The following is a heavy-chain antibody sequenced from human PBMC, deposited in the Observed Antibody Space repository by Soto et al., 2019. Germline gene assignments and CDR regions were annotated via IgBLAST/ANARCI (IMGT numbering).Heavy chain of an antibody. J-gene: IGHJ4*02. V-gene: IGHV1-18*04. CDR3: ARDWSRYYDNIGLIWFY. Sequence: QIQLVQSGGEVKKPGASVKVSCKASGYTFRSYGISWVRQAPGQGLEWVGWISAYNGDTHYAPKFQARITLTTETSTDTAYMELRSLRLDDTAVYYCARDWSRYYDNIGLIWFYWGQGSLVTVSS. CDR1: GYTFRSYG. D-gene: IGHD3-22*01. CDR2: ISAYNGDT.